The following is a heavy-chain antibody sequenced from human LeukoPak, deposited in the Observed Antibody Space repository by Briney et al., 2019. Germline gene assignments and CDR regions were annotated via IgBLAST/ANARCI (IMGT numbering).Heavy chain of an antibody. CDR3: ARSLGYCSSTSCYVEYFQH. J-gene: IGHJ1*01. D-gene: IGHD2-2*01. CDR2: FYSGAST. CDR1: GFTVSNNY. Sequence: GGSLRLSCAASGFTVSNNYMTWVRQVPGKGLEWVSVFYSGASTYYADSVKGRFTISRDKSKNTLFLQMNSLRAEDTAVYYCARSLGYCSSTSCYVEYFQHWGQGTLVTVSS. V-gene: IGHV3-53*01.